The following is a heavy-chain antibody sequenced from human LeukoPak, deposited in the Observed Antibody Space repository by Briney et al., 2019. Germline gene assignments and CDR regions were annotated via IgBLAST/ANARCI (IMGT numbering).Heavy chain of an antibody. Sequence: EASVKVSCKASGGTFSSYAISWVRQAPGQGLEWMGGIIPIFGTANYAQKFQGRVTITADESTSTAYMELSSLRSEDTAVYYCVYDFWSGYGSLYAFDIWGQGTMVTVSS. CDR3: VYDFWSGYGSLYAFDI. CDR1: GGTFSSYA. V-gene: IGHV1-69*13. J-gene: IGHJ3*02. CDR2: IIPIFGTA. D-gene: IGHD3-3*01.